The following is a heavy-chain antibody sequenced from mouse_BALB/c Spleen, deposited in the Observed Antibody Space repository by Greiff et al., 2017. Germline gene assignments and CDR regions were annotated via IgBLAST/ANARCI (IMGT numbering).Heavy chain of an antibody. CDR3: ARWLTGTPY. J-gene: IGHJ3*01. Sequence: QVQLQQSGPELVKPGASVKMSCKASGYTFTSYTMHWVKQRPGQGLEWIGYINPSSGYTNYNQKFKDKATLTADKSSSTAYMQLSSLTSEDSAVYYCARWLTGTPYWGQGTLVTVSA. CDR2: INPSSGYT. CDR1: GYTFTSYT. D-gene: IGHD4-1*01. V-gene: IGHV1S26*01.